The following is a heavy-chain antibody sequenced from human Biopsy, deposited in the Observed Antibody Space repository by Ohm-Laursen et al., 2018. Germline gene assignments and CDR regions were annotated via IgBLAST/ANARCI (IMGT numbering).Heavy chain of an antibody. D-gene: IGHD3-16*01. CDR3: GRSYGIMAAPVHL. CDR2: ISSGGSTI. V-gene: IGHV3-11*01. Sequence: SLRLSCAASGFTFSDYHMSWIRQTPGKGLEWVSHISSGGSTIFHADSVKGRFTISRDGAKGSLYLQMTNLRAEDTAVYYCGRSYGIMAAPVHLWGQGTTVTVSS. CDR1: GFTFSDYH. J-gene: IGHJ6*02.